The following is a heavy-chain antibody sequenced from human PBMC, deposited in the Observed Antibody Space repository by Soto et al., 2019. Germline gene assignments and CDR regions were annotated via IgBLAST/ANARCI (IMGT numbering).Heavy chain of an antibody. D-gene: IGHD4-17*01. CDR2: ISYDGSNK. J-gene: IGHJ6*02. CDR1: GFTFCSYA. CDR3: ARESGRTTVDYYYGMDV. V-gene: IGHV3-30-3*01. Sequence: PGGSLRLSCAASGFTFCSYAMHWVRQAPGKGLEWVAVISYDGSNKYYADSVKGRFTISRDISKNTLYLQMNSLRAEDTAVYYCARESGRTTVDYYYGMDVWGQGTTVTFSS.